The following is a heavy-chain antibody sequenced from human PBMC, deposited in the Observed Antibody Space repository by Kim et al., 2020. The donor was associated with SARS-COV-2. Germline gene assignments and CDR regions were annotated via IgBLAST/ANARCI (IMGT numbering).Heavy chain of an antibody. D-gene: IGHD3-10*01. Sequence: SETLSLTCTVSGGSISSYYWSWIRQPPGKGLEWIGYIYYSGSTNYNPSLKSRVTISVDTSKNQFSLKLSSVTAADTAVYYCASDMGYYYGSGSYSLADYYYGMDVWGQGTTVTVSS. V-gene: IGHV4-59*01. CDR1: GGSISSYY. CDR3: ASDMGYYYGSGSYSLADYYYGMDV. J-gene: IGHJ6*02. CDR2: IYYSGST.